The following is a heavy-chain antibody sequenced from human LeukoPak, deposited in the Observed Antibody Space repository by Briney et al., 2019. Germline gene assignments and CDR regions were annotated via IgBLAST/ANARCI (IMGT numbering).Heavy chain of an antibody. V-gene: IGHV3-23*01. CDR2: LTGTGRTT. J-gene: IGHJ4*02. CDR1: GFTLNIYA. CDR3: AKDRTPYCRGGSCYSFDY. Sequence: GGSLRLSCAASGFTLNIYAMSWVRQAPGKGLEWVSALTGTGRTTYYADSVRGRFTISRDDSKNTLYLQMNSLGVEDTAIYFCAKDRTPYCRGGSCYSFDYWGQGTLVIVSS. D-gene: IGHD2-15*01.